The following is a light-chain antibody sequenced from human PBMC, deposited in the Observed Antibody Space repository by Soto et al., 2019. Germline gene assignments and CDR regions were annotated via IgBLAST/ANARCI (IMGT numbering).Light chain of an antibody. J-gene: IGKJ1*01. Sequence: EIVLTQSPATLSLSPGERATLSCGAIQSVSSSYLAWYQQKPGLAPRLLIYDASSRATGIPDRFSGSGSGTDFTLTISRLEPEDFAVYYCQQYGSSPRTFGQGTKV. V-gene: IGKV3D-20*01. CDR1: QSVSSSY. CDR2: DAS. CDR3: QQYGSSPRT.